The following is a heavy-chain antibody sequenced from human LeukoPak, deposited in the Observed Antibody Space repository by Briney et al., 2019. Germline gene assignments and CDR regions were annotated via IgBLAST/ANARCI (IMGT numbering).Heavy chain of an antibody. CDR1: GYTFTSYA. D-gene: IGHD6-19*01. CDR3: ARGTEQWLPRLSLDY. J-gene: IGHJ4*02. V-gene: IGHV7-4-1*02. Sequence: GASVKVSCKASGYTFTSYAMNWVRQAPGQGLEWMGWINTNTGNPTYAQGFTGRFVFSLDTSVSTAYLQISSLKAEDTAVYYCARGTEQWLPRLSLDYWGQGTLVTVSS. CDR2: INTNTGNP.